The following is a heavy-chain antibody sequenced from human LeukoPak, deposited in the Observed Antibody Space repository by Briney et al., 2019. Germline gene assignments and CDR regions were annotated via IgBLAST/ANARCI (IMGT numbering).Heavy chain of an antibody. CDR3: HAAAGTGLDY. CDR2: IYYSGST. D-gene: IGHD6-13*01. Sequence: SETLSLTCTVSGGSISSGDYYWSRIRQPPGKGLEWIGYIYYSGSTYYNPSLKSRVTISVDTSKNQCSLKLSSVTAADTAVYYCHAAAGTGLDYWGQGTLVTVSS. V-gene: IGHV4-30-4*01. J-gene: IGHJ4*02. CDR1: GGSISSGDYY.